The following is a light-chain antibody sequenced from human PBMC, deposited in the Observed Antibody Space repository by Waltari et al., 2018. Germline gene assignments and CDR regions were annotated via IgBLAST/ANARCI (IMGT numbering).Light chain of an antibody. Sequence: SYELTQPPSVSVSPGQTARITCSGDALPKQYAPWYQQKPGQAPVTGIYKDNERPSGIPERFSGSSSGTTVTLTISGVQAEDEADYYCQSADSSGTWVFGGGTNLTVL. CDR2: KDN. CDR3: QSADSSGTWV. V-gene: IGLV3-25*03. CDR1: ALPKQY. J-gene: IGLJ3*02.